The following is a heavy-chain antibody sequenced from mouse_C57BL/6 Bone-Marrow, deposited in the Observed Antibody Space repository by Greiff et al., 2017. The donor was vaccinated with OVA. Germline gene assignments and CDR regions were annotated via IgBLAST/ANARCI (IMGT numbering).Heavy chain of an antibody. CDR2: ISDGGSYT. D-gene: IGHD3-1*01. J-gene: IGHJ3*01. CDR3: ARGGLRRTGFAD. V-gene: IGHV5-4*01. CDR1: GFTFSSYA. Sequence: EVHLVESGGGLVKPGGSLKLSCAASGFTFSSYAMSWVRQTPEKRLEWVATISDGGSYTYYPDNVKGRFTISRDNAKNNLYLQMSHLKSEDTAMYYCARGGLRRTGFADWGQGTLVTVSA.